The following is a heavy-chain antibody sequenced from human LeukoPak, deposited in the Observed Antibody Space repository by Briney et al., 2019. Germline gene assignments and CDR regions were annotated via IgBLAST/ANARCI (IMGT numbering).Heavy chain of an antibody. J-gene: IGHJ5*02. V-gene: IGHV4-31*03. CDR2: IYYSGST. D-gene: IGHD2-2*01. Sequence: SETLSLTCTVSGGSISSGGYYWSWIRQHPGKGLEWIGYIYYSGSTYYNPSLKSRVTISVDTSKNQFSLKLSSVTAADTAVYHCARGQGYCSSTSCYVGIWFDPWGQGTLVTVSS. CDR1: GGSISSGGYY. CDR3: ARGQGYCSSTSCYVGIWFDP.